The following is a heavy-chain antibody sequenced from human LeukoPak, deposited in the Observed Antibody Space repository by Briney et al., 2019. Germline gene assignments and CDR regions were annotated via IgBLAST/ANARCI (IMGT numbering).Heavy chain of an antibody. V-gene: IGHV4-31*03. CDR1: GGSISSGNYY. Sequence: SETLSLTCTVSGGSISSGNYYWSWIRQHPGEGLEWIGYIYYSGSTYFNPPLKSRVTISVDTSKNQFSLKLSSVTAADTAVYYCARDAYYCSSTICYPVLAFDIWGQGTMVTVSS. J-gene: IGHJ3*02. CDR2: IYYSGST. D-gene: IGHD2-2*01. CDR3: ARDAYYCSSTICYPVLAFDI.